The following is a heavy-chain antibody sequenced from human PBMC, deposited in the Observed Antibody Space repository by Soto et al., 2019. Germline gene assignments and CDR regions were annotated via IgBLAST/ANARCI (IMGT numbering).Heavy chain of an antibody. CDR1: GYTFTDYY. V-gene: IGHV1-2*04. Sequence: ASVKVSCKASGYTFTDYYMHWVRQAPGQGLEWMGWINPNSGGTNYAQKFQGWVTMTRDTSISTAYMELSRLRSDDTAVYYCARDRSGFLEWFFDPWGQGTLVTVSS. D-gene: IGHD3-3*01. CDR3: ARDRSGFLEWFFDP. J-gene: IGHJ5*02. CDR2: INPNSGGT.